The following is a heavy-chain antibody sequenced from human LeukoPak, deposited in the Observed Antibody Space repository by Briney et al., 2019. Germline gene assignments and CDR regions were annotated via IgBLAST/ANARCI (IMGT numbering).Heavy chain of an antibody. Sequence: SETLSLTCAVSGASINSGSYFWNWIRQPAGKGLEYIGRVHTSETANYNPSLSSRAAISLDTSMNHCSLRLNSVTAVDTAVYYCARDGYASGSYYDYWGQGTLVTVSS. CDR3: ARDGYASGSYYDY. CDR2: VHTSETA. CDR1: GASINSGSYF. J-gene: IGHJ4*02. D-gene: IGHD1-26*01. V-gene: IGHV4-61*02.